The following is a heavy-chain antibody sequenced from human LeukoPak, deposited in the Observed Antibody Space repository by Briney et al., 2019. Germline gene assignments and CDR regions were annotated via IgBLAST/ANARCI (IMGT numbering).Heavy chain of an antibody. CDR2: INPRDSDT. Sequence: GESLKISCEGSGYSFTTYWIAWVRQLPGKGLEWRAMINPRDSDTRYSPSFQGQVTVSAYKSISTAYLQWTSLKASDTAVYYCARERWGNLDFWGQGTLVTVSS. V-gene: IGHV5-51*01. D-gene: IGHD1-1*01. J-gene: IGHJ4*02. CDR1: GYSFTTYW. CDR3: ARERWGNLDF.